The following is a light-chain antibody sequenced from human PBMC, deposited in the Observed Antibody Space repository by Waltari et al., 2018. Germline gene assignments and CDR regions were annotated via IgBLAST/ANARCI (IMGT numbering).Light chain of an antibody. CDR3: SSFTTTNSWL. Sequence: QSALTQPASVSGSPGQSITISCSGSSSDVGAYNYVSWYHQHPGKAPKLILSEVSNRPSGVSNCFSGSKSGNPAALTISWLQAEDEADYYCSSFTTTNSWLFGGGTKVTVL. CDR1: SSDVGAYNY. J-gene: IGLJ3*02. V-gene: IGLV2-14*01. CDR2: EVS.